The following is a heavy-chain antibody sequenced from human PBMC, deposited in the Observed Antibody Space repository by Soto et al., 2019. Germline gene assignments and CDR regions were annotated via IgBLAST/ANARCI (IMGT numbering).Heavy chain of an antibody. CDR1: GFTFSTYA. J-gene: IGHJ4*02. Sequence: QVQLVESGGGVVQPGRSLRLSCAASGFTFSTYAMHWVRQAPGKGLECVTGISHDGSGTYYADSVKGRFSISRDTSNNTVNLHMNSLRPEDTAVYYCARSVAVAGLDYWGQGTLVTVS. V-gene: IGHV3-30-3*01. CDR2: ISHDGSGT. CDR3: ARSVAVAGLDY. D-gene: IGHD6-19*01.